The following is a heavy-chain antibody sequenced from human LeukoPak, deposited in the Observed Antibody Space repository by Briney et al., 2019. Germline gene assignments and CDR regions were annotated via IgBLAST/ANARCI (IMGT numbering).Heavy chain of an antibody. CDR2: ISISGGST. D-gene: IGHD2-2*01. J-gene: IGHJ4*02. Sequence: SGGSLRLSCAASGFTFSSYAMSWVRQAPGKGLEWVSTISISGGSTYYADSVKGRFTISRDNSKNTLYLQMNSLRAEDTAVYYCARVNPIVVVPAAYFDYWGQGTLVTVSS. CDR1: GFTFSSYA. CDR3: ARVNPIVVVPAAYFDY. V-gene: IGHV3-23*01.